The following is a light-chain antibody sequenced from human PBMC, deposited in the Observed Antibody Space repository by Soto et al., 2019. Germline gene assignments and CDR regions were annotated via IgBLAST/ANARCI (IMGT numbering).Light chain of an antibody. J-gene: IGLJ2*01. CDR2: DTS. CDR3: LLSYNAARV. Sequence: QTVVTQEPSLTVSPXGXXTLTCGSSTGAVTSNHHPYWFQQKAGQAPRTLIYDTSNKHSWTPARFSGSLLGDKAALTLSGAQPEDEAQYYCLLSYNAARVFGGGTKLTVL. V-gene: IGLV7-46*01. CDR1: TGAVTSNHH.